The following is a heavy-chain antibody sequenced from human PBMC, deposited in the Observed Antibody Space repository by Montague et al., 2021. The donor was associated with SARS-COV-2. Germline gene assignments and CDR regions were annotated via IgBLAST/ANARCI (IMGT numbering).Heavy chain of an antibody. V-gene: IGHV4-59*01. CDR2: IYYTGGT. D-gene: IGHD5-12*01. CDR3: ARGGGRLQYSYYYGMDV. J-gene: IGHJ6*02. CDR1: GGSMINNY. Sequence: SETLSLTCSVSGGSMINNYWSWIRQPPGEGLEWMGYIYYTGGTDYNPSLESRATLSIDTSKNEFSLKLTSVTAADTAVYYCARGGGRLQYSYYYGMDVWGQGTTVTVSS.